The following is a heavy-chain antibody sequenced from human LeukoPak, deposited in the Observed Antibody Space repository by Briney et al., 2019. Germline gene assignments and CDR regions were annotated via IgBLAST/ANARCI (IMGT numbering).Heavy chain of an antibody. CDR2: INGDGTRR. CDR1: EFTFNKYW. D-gene: IGHD4-23*01. Sequence: GGSLRLSCAASEFTFNKYWMHWVRQAPGKGLVWVSRINGDGTRRDYVDSVKGRFTISRDNAKNSLYLQMNSLRAEDTALYYCAKDISTVVTRGYFQHWGQGTLVTVSS. J-gene: IGHJ1*01. CDR3: AKDISTVVTRGYFQH. V-gene: IGHV3-74*01.